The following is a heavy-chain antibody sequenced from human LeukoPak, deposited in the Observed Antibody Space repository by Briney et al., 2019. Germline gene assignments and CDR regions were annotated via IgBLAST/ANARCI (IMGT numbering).Heavy chain of an antibody. Sequence: SETLSLICTVSGGSIGSYFWSWLRQAPGKTLEWIGYINYKGTTNYDPSLKSRVTISVDTSKNQFSLKMESVTAADTATYYCARDRSGSYYTFDLWGHGTKVTVSS. D-gene: IGHD3-10*01. CDR3: ARDRSGSYYTFDL. CDR1: GGSIGSYF. CDR2: INYKGTT. J-gene: IGHJ3*01. V-gene: IGHV4-59*01.